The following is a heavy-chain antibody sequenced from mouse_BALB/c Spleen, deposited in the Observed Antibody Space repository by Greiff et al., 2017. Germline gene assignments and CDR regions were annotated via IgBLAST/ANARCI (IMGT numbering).Heavy chain of an antibody. Sequence: QVHVKQSGAELVRPGSSVKISCKASGYAFSSYWMNWVKQRPGQGLEWIGQIYPGDGDTNYNGKFKGKATLTADKSSSTAYMQLSSLTSEDSAVYFCARGDYYGSSYGYFDVWGAGTTVTVSS. D-gene: IGHD1-1*01. CDR2: IYPGDGDT. CDR1: GYAFSSYW. J-gene: IGHJ1*01. CDR3: ARGDYYGSSYGYFDV. V-gene: IGHV1-80*01.